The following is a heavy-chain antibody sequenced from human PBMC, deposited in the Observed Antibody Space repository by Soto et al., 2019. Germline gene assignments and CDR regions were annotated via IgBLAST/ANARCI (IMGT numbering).Heavy chain of an antibody. CDR3: ARYGPYCSGGSCYSSLPENWFDP. D-gene: IGHD2-15*01. J-gene: IGHJ5*02. CDR1: GYTFTGYY. Sequence: ASVKVSCKASGYTFTGYYMHWVRQAPGQGLEWMGWINPNSGGTNYAQKFQGRVTMTRGTSISTAYMELSRLRSDDTAVYYCARYGPYCSGGSCYSSLPENWFDPWGQGTLVTVSS. CDR2: INPNSGGT. V-gene: IGHV1-2*02.